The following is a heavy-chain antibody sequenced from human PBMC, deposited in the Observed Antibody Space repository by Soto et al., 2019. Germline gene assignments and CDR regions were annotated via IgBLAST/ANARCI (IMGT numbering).Heavy chain of an antibody. CDR2: ISGSGVST. D-gene: IGHD6-19*01. Sequence: GGSLRLSCAASGFTFSSYGMSWVRQAPGKGLEWVSAISGSGVSTYYADSVKGRFTISRDNSKNTLYLQMNSLRAEDMAVYYCAKTWPLLAYTSGLNPRFFDYWGQGTLVTVSS. J-gene: IGHJ4*02. V-gene: IGHV3-23*01. CDR1: GFTFSSYG. CDR3: AKTWPLLAYTSGLNPRFFDY.